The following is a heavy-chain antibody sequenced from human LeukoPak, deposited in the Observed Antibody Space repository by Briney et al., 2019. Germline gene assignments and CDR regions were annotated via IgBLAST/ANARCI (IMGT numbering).Heavy chain of an antibody. D-gene: IGHD3-16*01. V-gene: IGHV4-61*02. CDR3: ARGGRGMITFGYYYMDV. CDR1: GGSISSGSYY. CDR2: IDSSGST. Sequence: PSQTLSLTCTVSGGSISSGSYYWSWIRQPAGKGLEWIGRIDSSGSTNYNPSLKSRVTISVDASKNQFSLKLSSVTAADTAVYYCARGGRGMITFGYYYMDVWGKGTTVTVSS. J-gene: IGHJ6*03.